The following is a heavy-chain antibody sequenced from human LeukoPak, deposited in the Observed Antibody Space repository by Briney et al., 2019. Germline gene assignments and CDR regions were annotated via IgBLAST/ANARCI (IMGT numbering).Heavy chain of an antibody. V-gene: IGHV3-23*01. CDR2: ISGSGGST. Sequence: PGGSLRLSCAASGFTFSSIAMSWVRQAPGKGLEWVSAISGSGGSTYYADSVKGRFTISRDNSKNTLYLQMNSLRAEDTAVYYCAKGGYSGYDYFDYWGQGTLVTVSS. CDR1: GFTFSSIA. J-gene: IGHJ4*02. CDR3: AKGGYSGYDYFDY. D-gene: IGHD5-12*01.